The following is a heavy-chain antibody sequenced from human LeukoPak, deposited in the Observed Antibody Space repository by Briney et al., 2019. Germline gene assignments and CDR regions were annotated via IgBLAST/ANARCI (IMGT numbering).Heavy chain of an antibody. D-gene: IGHD3-22*01. CDR1: GGTFSSYA. J-gene: IGHJ5*02. V-gene: IGHV1-69*06. CDR2: IIPIFGTT. Sequence: ASVKVSCKASGGTFSSYAISWVRQAPGQGLEWMGGIIPIFGTTNYAQKFQDRVTITADKSTSTAYMELSSLRSDDTAVYYCARDLVVKKHNWFDPWGQGTLVTVSS. CDR3: ARDLVVKKHNWFDP.